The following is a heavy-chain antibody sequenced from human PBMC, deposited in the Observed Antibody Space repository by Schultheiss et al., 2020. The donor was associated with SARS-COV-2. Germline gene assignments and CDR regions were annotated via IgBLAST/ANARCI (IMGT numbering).Heavy chain of an antibody. Sequence: GGSLRLSCAASRFTFSSYWMSWIRQAPGKGLEWVANINQDGSERHYVDSLKGRFTISRDNAKNSLYLEMNGLRAEDTAVYYCARDGWVILHFADHWGQGTLVTVSS. J-gene: IGHJ4*02. D-gene: IGHD2/OR15-2a*01. V-gene: IGHV3-7*03. CDR3: ARDGWVILHFADH. CDR2: INQDGSER. CDR1: RFTFSSYW.